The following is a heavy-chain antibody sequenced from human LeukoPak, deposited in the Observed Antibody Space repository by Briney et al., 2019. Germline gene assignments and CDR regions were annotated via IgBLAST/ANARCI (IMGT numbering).Heavy chain of an antibody. CDR1: GGTFSSYA. J-gene: IGHJ3*02. D-gene: IGHD3-22*01. Sequence: ASVKVSCKASGGTFSSYAISWVRQAPGQGLEWMGRIIPILGIANYAQKFQGRVTITADKSTSTAYMELSSLRSEDTAVYYCARDPHSYYYDSSGYFDIWGQGTMVTVSS. V-gene: IGHV1-69*04. CDR3: ARDPHSYYYDSSGYFDI. CDR2: IIPILGIA.